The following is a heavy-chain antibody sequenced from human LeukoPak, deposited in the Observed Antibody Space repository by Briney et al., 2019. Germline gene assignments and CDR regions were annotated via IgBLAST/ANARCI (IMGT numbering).Heavy chain of an antibody. CDR2: ISAYNGNT. CDR3: ARDLRGQPYYLDY. Sequence: ASVKVSCKASGYTFTSYGISWVRQAPGQGLEWMGWISAYNGNTNYAQKLQDRVNMTTDTSTSTAYVELRSLRFDDTAVYYCARDLRGQPYYLDYWGQGTLVTVSS. CDR1: GYTFTSYG. J-gene: IGHJ4*02. V-gene: IGHV1-18*01.